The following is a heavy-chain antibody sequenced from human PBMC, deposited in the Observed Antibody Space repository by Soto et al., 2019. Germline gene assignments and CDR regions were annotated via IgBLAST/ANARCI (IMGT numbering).Heavy chain of an antibody. Sequence: EVQLVESGGGLVQPGGSLRLSCAASGFTFSSYWMHWVRQAPGKGLVWVSRISSDGSSADYADSVKGRFTISRDDAKNTLYLQMNSLRVEDTAVYYCVRDYYGSGSYNWFDPWGQGTLVTVSS. D-gene: IGHD3-10*01. CDR1: GFTFSSYW. CDR3: VRDYYGSGSYNWFDP. V-gene: IGHV3-74*01. CDR2: ISSDGSSA. J-gene: IGHJ5*02.